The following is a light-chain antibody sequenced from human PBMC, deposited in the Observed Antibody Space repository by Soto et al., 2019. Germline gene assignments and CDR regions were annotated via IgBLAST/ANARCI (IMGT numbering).Light chain of an antibody. Sequence: MTQSPATLSVSPGERATLSCRASQSVSSNLAWYQQKPGKAPKLLIYAASSLQSGVPSRFSGSGSGTDFTLTISSLQPEDFATYYCQQSYSTPRYTFGQGTKLEIK. J-gene: IGKJ2*01. CDR3: QQSYSTPRYT. CDR1: QSVSSN. CDR2: AAS. V-gene: IGKV1-39*01.